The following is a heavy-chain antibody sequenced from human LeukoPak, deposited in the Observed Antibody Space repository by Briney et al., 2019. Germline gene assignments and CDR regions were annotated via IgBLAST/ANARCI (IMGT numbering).Heavy chain of an antibody. CDR1: GFTFSSYA. D-gene: IGHD2-15*01. CDR3: TKDGGRTIMVVAASHY. J-gene: IGHJ4*02. V-gene: IGHV3-23*01. CDR2: ISGRSDST. Sequence: GGSLRLSCAASGFTFSSYAMSWVRQAPGKGLEWVSGISGRSDSTYYADSVKGRFTISRDNSKNTLYLQMNSLRAEDTAVYYCTKDGGRTIMVVAASHYWGQGTLVTVSS.